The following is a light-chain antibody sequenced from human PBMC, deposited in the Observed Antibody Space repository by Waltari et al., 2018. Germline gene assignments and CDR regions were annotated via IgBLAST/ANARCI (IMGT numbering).Light chain of an antibody. CDR2: KVS. CDR1: QSLVYSDGNTY. V-gene: IGKV2-30*01. J-gene: IGKJ3*01. Sequence: DVVMTQSPLSLPVTLGQPASISCRSSQSLVYSDGNTYLNWFQQRPGQSPRRLIYKVSTRDSGVPARFSGSGSGTDFTLKISRVEAEDVGVYYCMQGTPFGPGTKVDIK. CDR3: MQGTP.